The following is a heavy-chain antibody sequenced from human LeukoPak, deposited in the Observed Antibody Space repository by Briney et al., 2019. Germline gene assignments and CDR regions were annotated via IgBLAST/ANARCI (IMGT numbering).Heavy chain of an antibody. CDR3: ASQMFYYVWGSPFDY. CDR1: GGSFSGYY. V-gene: IGHV4-34*01. D-gene: IGHD3-16*01. J-gene: IGHJ4*02. Sequence: SETLSLTCAVYGGSFSGYYWSWIRQPPGKGLEWIGEINHSGSTNYNPSLKSRVTISVDTSKNQFSLKLSSVTAADTAVYYCASQMFYYVWGSPFDYWGKGTRVTVS. CDR2: INHSGST.